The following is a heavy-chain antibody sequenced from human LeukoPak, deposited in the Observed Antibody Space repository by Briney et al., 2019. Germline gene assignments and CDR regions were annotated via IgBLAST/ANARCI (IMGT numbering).Heavy chain of an antibody. Sequence: GGSLSFSCVASGFTVSSYAMSWVRLAPGKGLEWVTVVRGRDDSTFYADSVRGRFTISRDNSRNTLYLQMDSLRAEDTAVYYCAKDGYCTTVTCYGWLDYWGLGTLVTVSS. CDR2: VRGRDDST. CDR3: AKDGYCTTVTCYGWLDY. CDR1: GFTVSSYA. V-gene: IGHV3-23*01. J-gene: IGHJ4*02. D-gene: IGHD2-2*03.